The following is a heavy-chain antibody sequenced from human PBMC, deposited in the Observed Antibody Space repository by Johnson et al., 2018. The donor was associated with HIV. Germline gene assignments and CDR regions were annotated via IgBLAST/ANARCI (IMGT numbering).Heavy chain of an antibody. CDR1: GFTFSSYG. CDR2: IWYDGSNK. D-gene: IGHD3-3*01. J-gene: IGHJ3*02. V-gene: IGHV3-33*06. CDR3: TKGRIFGVVMEAFDI. Sequence: QVQLVESGGGVVQPGRSLRLSCAASGFTFSSYGMHWVRQAPGKGLEGVAVIWYDGSNKYYADSVKGRFTISRDNSKNTLDLQMNSLRAEDTAVYYCTKGRIFGVVMEAFDIWGQGTMVTVSS.